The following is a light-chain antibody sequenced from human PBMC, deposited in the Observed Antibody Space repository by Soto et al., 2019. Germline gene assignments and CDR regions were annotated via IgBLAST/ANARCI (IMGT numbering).Light chain of an antibody. CDR2: GAS. J-gene: IGKJ1*01. Sequence: EIVLTQSPGTLSLSPGERATLSCRASQNVDSNYLAWYQQKPGQAPRIIIFGASGRATGIPARFSGSGSGTDFTLTISSLQSEDFAVYFCQQYHIWPSWTFGQGTKVDIK. CDR3: QQYHIWPSWT. CDR1: QNVDSNY. V-gene: IGKV3-20*01.